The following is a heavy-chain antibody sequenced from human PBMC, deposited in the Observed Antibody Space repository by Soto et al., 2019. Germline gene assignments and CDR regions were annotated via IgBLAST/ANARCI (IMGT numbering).Heavy chain of an antibody. CDR2: MNPNSGNT. D-gene: IGHD2-21*01. V-gene: IGHV1-8*01. CDR3: ARSDGYNFNWLDS. CDR1: GYTFTSYD. J-gene: IGHJ5*01. Sequence: QVQLVQSGAGVKTPGASVKVSCKASGYTFTSYDMNWVRQAPGQGLEWMGWMNPNSGNTGYAQKFQGRLTMTRDTAISIAHMELSSLRNEDTAVYYCARSDGYNFNWLDSWGQGTLVTVSA.